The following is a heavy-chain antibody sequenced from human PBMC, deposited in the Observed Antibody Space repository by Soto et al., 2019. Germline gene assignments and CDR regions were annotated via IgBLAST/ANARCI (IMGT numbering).Heavy chain of an antibody. CDR3: ARSGSAIFGVVIRATWVFDP. J-gene: IGHJ5*02. Sequence: SVKVSCKASGGTFSSYAISWVRRAPGQGLEWMGGIIPIFGTANCAQKFQGRVTITADESTSTAYMELSSLRSEDTAVYYCARSGSAIFGVVIRATWVFDPWGQGTLVTVSS. V-gene: IGHV1-69*13. CDR1: GGTFSSYA. CDR2: IIPIFGTA. D-gene: IGHD3-3*01.